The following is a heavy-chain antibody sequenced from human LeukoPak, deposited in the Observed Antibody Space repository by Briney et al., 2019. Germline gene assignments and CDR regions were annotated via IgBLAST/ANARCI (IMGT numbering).Heavy chain of an antibody. V-gene: IGHV4-59*01. CDR1: GGSISSYY. Sequence: SETLSLTCTVSGGSISSYYWSWIRQPPGKGLEWIGYIYYSGSTNYNPSLKSRVTISVDTSKNQFSLKLSSVTAADTAVYYCARAERSRGWYYHYYYYMEVCGKKTTVSVSS. J-gene: IGHJ6*03. CDR2: IYYSGST. D-gene: IGHD6-19*01. CDR3: ARAERSRGWYYHYYYYMEV.